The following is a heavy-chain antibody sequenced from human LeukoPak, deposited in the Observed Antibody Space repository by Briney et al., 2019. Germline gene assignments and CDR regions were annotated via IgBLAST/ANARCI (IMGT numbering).Heavy chain of an antibody. CDR1: GGSISSSSYY. J-gene: IGHJ4*02. V-gene: IGHV4-39*01. D-gene: IGHD4-23*01. Sequence: SETLSLTCTASGGSISSSSYYWGWIRQPPGKGLEWIGTIYYSGSTYYNPSLKSRVSISVDTSKNQFSLRLTSVTATDTAVYYCARQGDGGRAFDYWGQGILVTVSS. CDR2: IYYSGST. CDR3: ARQGDGGRAFDY.